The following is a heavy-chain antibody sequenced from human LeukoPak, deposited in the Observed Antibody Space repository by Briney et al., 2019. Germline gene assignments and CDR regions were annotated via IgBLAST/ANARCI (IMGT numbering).Heavy chain of an antibody. Sequence: PSETLSLTCTVSGGSISSYYWSWIRQPPGKRLEWIGYIYYSGSTNYNPSLKSRVTISVDTSKNQFSLKLSSVTAADTAVYYCARGAVTPAPFDYWGQGTLVTVSS. CDR1: GGSISSYY. V-gene: IGHV4-59*01. D-gene: IGHD4-11*01. CDR3: ARGAVTPAPFDY. J-gene: IGHJ4*02. CDR2: IYYSGST.